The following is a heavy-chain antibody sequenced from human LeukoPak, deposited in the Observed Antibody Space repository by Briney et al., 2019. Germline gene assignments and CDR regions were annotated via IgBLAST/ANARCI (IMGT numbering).Heavy chain of an antibody. J-gene: IGHJ2*01. V-gene: IGHV3-48*03. CDR3: ARGKVVVVPAAMMIFWYFDL. CDR1: GFTFSSYE. Sequence: GGSLRLSCSASGFTFSSYEMNWVRQAPGKGLEWVSYISSSGGTIYYADSVKGRFTISRDNAKNSLYLQMNSLRAEDTAVYYCARGKVVVVPAAMMIFWYFDLWGRGTLVTVSS. CDR2: ISSSGGTI. D-gene: IGHD2-2*01.